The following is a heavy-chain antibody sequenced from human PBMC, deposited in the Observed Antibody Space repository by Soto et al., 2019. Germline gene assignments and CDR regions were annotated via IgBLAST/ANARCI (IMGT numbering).Heavy chain of an antibody. CDR2: ISGSGGST. Sequence: GGSLRLSCAGSGFTFSNYAMSWVRQTPGKGLAWASAISGSGGSTYYADSVKGRFTISRDNSKNTLYLQMNSLRAEDTALYYCAKVPVGATGRFDYWGQGTLVTVSS. J-gene: IGHJ4*02. CDR1: GFTFSNYA. D-gene: IGHD1-26*01. V-gene: IGHV3-23*01. CDR3: AKVPVGATGRFDY.